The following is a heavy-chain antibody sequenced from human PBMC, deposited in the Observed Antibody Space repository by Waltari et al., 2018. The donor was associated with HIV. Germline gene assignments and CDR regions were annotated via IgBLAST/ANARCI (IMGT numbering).Heavy chain of an antibody. D-gene: IGHD3-16*01. J-gene: IGHJ4*02. CDR2: IYYSGSN. CDR3: ARATTGGYGSGLTY. V-gene: IGHV4-59*01. Sequence: WSWIRQPPGKGRDWIGYIYYSGSNNYNPSRKRRVTRSLDTSKSQFSLDLNSVTAADSAVYFCARATTGGYGSGLTYGGQGTLVTVSS.